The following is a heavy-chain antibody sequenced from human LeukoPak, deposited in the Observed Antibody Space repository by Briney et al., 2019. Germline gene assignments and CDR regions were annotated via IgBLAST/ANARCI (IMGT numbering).Heavy chain of an antibody. CDR2: IIPIFGTA. J-gene: IGHJ4*02. V-gene: IGHV1-69*06. D-gene: IGHD5-12*01. CDR3: ARGRSGYGSVDY. CDR1: GGTFSSYA. Sequence: SVKVSCKASGGTFSSYAISWVRQAPGQGLEWMGGIIPIFGTANYAQKFQGRVAITADKSTSTAYMELSSLRSEDTAVYYCARGRSGYGSVDYWGQGTLVTVSS.